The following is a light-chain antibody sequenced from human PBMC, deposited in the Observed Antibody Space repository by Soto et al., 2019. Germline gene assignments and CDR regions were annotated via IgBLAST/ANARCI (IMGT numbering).Light chain of an antibody. V-gene: IGLV2-14*01. CDR1: SCNIGGGYD. CDR2: GIS. CDR3: RSYTSSRTGV. Sequence: QSALTQPASVSGSPGQRITISCTGTSCNIGGGYDVYWYQQLPGTAPKLLIYGISNRPSGVSNRFSGSKSGNSASLAISGLQAEDEADYYCRSYTSSRTGVFGGGTKLTVL. J-gene: IGLJ3*02.